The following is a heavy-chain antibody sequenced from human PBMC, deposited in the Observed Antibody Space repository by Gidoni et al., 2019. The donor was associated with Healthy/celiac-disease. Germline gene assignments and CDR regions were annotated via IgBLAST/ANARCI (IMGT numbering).Heavy chain of an antibody. J-gene: IGHJ4*02. D-gene: IGHD5-18*01. CDR1: GGSISSGGYY. Sequence: QVQLQESGPGLVKPSQTLSLTCTVPGGSISSGGYYWSWTRQHPGKGLEWIGYIYYSGSTYYNPSLKSRVTISVDTSKNQFSLKLSSVTAADTAVYYCARAAKVKKAEKRGYSYGETFDYWGQGTLVTVSS. CDR3: ARAAKVKKAEKRGYSYGETFDY. V-gene: IGHV4-31*03. CDR2: IYYSGST.